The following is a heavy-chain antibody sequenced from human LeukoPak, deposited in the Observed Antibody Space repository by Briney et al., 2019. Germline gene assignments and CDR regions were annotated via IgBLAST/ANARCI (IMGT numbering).Heavy chain of an antibody. D-gene: IGHD6-13*01. Sequence: GGSLRLSCSASGFTFSSYTRNWVRQAPGKGLEYVSAISSNGDSTYYADSVKGRFTISRDDSKNTLDLQMSSLRAEDTAVYYRVKGGYSSSWSRFDFWGQGTLVTVSS. V-gene: IGHV3-64D*09. CDR1: GFTFSSYT. CDR3: VKGGYSSSWSRFDF. CDR2: ISSNGDST. J-gene: IGHJ4*02.